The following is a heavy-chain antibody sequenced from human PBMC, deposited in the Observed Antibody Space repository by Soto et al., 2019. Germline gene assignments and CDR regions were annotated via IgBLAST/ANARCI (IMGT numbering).Heavy chain of an antibody. D-gene: IGHD6-13*01. CDR2: IWYDGSNK. V-gene: IGHV3-33*01. CDR1: GFTFSSYG. Sequence: GGSLRLSCAASGFTFSSYGMHWVRQAPGKGLEWVAVIWYDGSNKYYADSVKGRFTISRDNSKNTLYLQMNSLRAEDTAVYYCARGDSAAGLYYYYMDVWGKGTTVTVSS. CDR3: ARGDSAAGLYYYYMDV. J-gene: IGHJ6*03.